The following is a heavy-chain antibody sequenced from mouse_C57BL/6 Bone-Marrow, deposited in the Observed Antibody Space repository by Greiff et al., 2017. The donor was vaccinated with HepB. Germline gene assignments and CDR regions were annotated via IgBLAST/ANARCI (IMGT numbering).Heavy chain of an antibody. J-gene: IGHJ1*03. Sequence: EVMLVESGGGLVKPGGSLKLSCAASGFTFSSYAMSWVRQTPEKRLEWVATISDGGSYTYYPDNVKGRFTISRDNAKNNLYLQMSHLKSEDTAMYYCASYYYGGSYGWYFDVWGTGTTVTVSS. CDR1: GFTFSSYA. CDR3: ASYYYGGSYGWYFDV. D-gene: IGHD1-1*01. CDR2: ISDGGSYT. V-gene: IGHV5-4*03.